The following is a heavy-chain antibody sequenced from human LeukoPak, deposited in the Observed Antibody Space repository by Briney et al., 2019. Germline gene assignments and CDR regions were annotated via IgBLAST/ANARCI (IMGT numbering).Heavy chain of an antibody. CDR3: ARMSLLDFDY. J-gene: IGHJ4*02. V-gene: IGHV4-39*07. CDR1: DGSISGSDYY. Sequence: PSETLSLTCTVSDGSISGSDYYWGWVRQPPGKGLEYIGSIYYSGSTYYNPSLKSRVTISVDTSKNQFSLKLSSVTAADTAVYYCARMSLLDFDYWGQGTLVTVSS. D-gene: IGHD2-15*01. CDR2: IYYSGST.